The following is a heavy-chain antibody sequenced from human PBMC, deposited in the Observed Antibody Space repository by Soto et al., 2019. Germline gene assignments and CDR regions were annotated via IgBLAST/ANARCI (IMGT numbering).Heavy chain of an antibody. CDR3: ARRQPTPDYGDYAYAFDI. CDR2: IYYSGST. Sequence: SETLSLTCTVSGGSISSSSYYWGWIRQPPGKGLEWIGSIYYSGSTYYNPSLKSRVTISVDTSKNQFSLKLSSVTAADTAVYYCARRQPTPDYGDYAYAFDIWGQGTMVSVSS. CDR1: GGSISSSSYY. V-gene: IGHV4-39*01. D-gene: IGHD4-17*01. J-gene: IGHJ3*02.